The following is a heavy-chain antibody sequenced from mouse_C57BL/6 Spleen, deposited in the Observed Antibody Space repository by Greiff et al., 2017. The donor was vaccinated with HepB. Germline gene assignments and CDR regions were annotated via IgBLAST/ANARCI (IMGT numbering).Heavy chain of an antibody. CDR1: GFSLTSYG. CDR2: IWSGGST. Sequence: QVQLQQSGPGLVQPSQSLSITCTVSGFSLTSYGVHWVRQSPGKGLEWLGVIWSGGSTDYNAAFISRLSISKDNSKSQVFFKMNSLQADDTARYYCARKGGTTVVAHYYAMDYWGQGTSVTVSS. D-gene: IGHD1-1*01. CDR3: ARKGGTTVVAHYYAMDY. J-gene: IGHJ4*01. V-gene: IGHV2-2*01.